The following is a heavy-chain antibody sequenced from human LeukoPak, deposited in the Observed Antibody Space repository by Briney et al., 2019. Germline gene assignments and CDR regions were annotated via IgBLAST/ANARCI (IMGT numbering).Heavy chain of an antibody. V-gene: IGHV1-2*02. CDR2: INPNSGGT. Sequence: ASVKVSCKASGYTFTGYYMHWVRQAPGQGLEWMRWINPNSGGTNYAQKFQGRVTMTRDTSISTAYMELSRLRSDDTAVYYCARDPVQIYTNAWEFDYWGQGTLVTVSS. CDR3: ARDPVQIYTNAWEFDY. J-gene: IGHJ4*02. CDR1: GYTFTGYY. D-gene: IGHD2-8*01.